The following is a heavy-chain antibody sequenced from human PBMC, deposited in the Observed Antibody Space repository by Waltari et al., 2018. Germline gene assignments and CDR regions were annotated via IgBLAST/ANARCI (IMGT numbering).Heavy chain of an antibody. Sequence: QVQLQQWGAGLLRPSETLSLTCAVYGGSFSVYYWSWFRQPPGKGLEWIGEVNYYGRTNYNPSLKSRVTISVDRSKKQFSLKVTSVTAADTALYFCAGVAPIVPYYGLNVWGQGTTVAVSS. CDR3: AGVAPIVPYYGLNV. D-gene: IGHD6-6*01. J-gene: IGHJ6*02. CDR1: GGSFSVYY. V-gene: IGHV4-34*01. CDR2: VNYYGRT.